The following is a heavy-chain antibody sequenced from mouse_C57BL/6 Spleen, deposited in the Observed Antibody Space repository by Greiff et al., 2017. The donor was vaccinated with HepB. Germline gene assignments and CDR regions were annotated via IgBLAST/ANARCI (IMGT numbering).Heavy chain of an antibody. J-gene: IGHJ1*03. Sequence: EVKLVESGGDLVKPGGSLKLSCAASGFTFSSYGMSWVRQTPDKRLEWVATISSGGSYTYYPDSVKGRFTITRDNAKNTRYLQMSRLKSEDTAMYYCARHGIRNWYFDVGGTGTTVTVSS. CDR1: GFTFSSYG. CDR2: ISSGGSYT. V-gene: IGHV5-6*01. CDR3: ARHGIRNWYFDV. D-gene: IGHD2-12*01.